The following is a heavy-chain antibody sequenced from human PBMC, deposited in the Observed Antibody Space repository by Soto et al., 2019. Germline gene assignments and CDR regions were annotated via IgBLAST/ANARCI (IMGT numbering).Heavy chain of an antibody. D-gene: IGHD5-18*01. CDR3: ARDRHNPAMVPDYFDY. Sequence: SETLSLTCTVSGGSISSSSYYWGWIRQPPGKGLEWIGSIYYSGNTYYNPSLKSRVTISVDTSKNQFSLKLSSVTAADTAVYYCARDRHNPAMVPDYFDYWGQGTRVTVSS. V-gene: IGHV4-39*07. CDR1: GGSISSSSYY. CDR2: IYYSGNT. J-gene: IGHJ4*02.